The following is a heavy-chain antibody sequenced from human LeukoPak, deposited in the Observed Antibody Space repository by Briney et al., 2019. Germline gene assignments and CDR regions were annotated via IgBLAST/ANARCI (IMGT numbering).Heavy chain of an antibody. CDR1: GYTFTDYY. V-gene: IGHV1-2*02. Sequence: ASVKVSCKASGYTFTDYYMHWVRQAPGQGLEWMGWIYPNSGGTNYAQNFQGRVTMTRDTSISTAYMGLSRLRSDDTAVYFCARGRSDYYLDSWGQGTLGTVSS. D-gene: IGHD3-10*01. J-gene: IGHJ4*02. CDR2: IYPNSGGT. CDR3: ARGRSDYYLDS.